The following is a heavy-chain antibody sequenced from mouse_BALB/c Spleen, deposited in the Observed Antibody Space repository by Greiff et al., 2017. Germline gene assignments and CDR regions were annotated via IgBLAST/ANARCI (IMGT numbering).Heavy chain of an antibody. CDR2: ISYSGST. CDR1: GYSITSDYA. D-gene: IGHD1-2*01. Sequence: VQLKESGPGLVKPSQSLSLTCAVTGYSITSDYAWNWIRQFPGNQLEWMGYISYSGSTSYNPSLKSRISITRDTSKNQFFLQLNSVTTEDTATYYCARRDGDYYAMDYWGQGTSVTVSS. V-gene: IGHV3-2*02. J-gene: IGHJ4*01. CDR3: ARRDGDYYAMDY.